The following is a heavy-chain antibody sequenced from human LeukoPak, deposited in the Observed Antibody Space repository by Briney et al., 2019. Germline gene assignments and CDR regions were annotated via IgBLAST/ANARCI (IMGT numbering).Heavy chain of an antibody. CDR2: IVGSGGST. J-gene: IGHJ4*02. CDR1: GFTFSNYA. D-gene: IGHD3-9*01. V-gene: IGHV3-23*01. Sequence: PGASLRLSCAASGFTFSNYAMSCVRQAPGKGLEWVSAIVGSGGSTYYADSVKGRFTISRDNPKNTLYLQMNSLRAEDTAVYYCAKWGDYDILTGYYDSDYWGQGTLVTVSS. CDR3: AKWGDYDILTGYYDSDY.